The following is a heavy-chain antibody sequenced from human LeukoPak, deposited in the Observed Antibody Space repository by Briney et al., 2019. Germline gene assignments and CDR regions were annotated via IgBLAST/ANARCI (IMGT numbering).Heavy chain of an antibody. J-gene: IGHJ4*02. CDR1: GFSFDDYA. CDR2: ISRNSYNI. CDR3: AKSRDDGTGYYYDY. D-gene: IGHD3-9*01. Sequence: GGSLRLSCEASGFSFDDYAMHWVRQAPVKGLEWVAGISRNSYNIAYGDSVKGRFTISRDNAKKSLSLQMNSLGTEDTAFYYCAKSRDDGTGYYYDYWGQGVLVTVAS. V-gene: IGHV3-9*01.